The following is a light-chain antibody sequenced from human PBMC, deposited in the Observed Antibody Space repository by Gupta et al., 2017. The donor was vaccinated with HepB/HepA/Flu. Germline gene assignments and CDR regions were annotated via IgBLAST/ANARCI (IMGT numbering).Light chain of an antibody. CDR3: QQFYSIPVT. CDR2: WAS. CDR1: RSVLYPSNNKNH. Sequence: DIVMTQSPDSLAVSLGGRATINCKSSRSVLYPSNNKNHLAWYQQKSGQPPKLLIYWASTRESGVPDRFSGSGSGTAFTLTISSLQAEDVAVYFCQQFYSIPVTFGGGTKVEIK. V-gene: IGKV4-1*01. J-gene: IGKJ4*01.